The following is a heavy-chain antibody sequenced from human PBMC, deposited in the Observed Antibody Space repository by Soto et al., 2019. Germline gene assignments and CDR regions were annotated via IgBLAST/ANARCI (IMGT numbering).Heavy chain of an antibody. D-gene: IGHD5-18*01. J-gene: IGHJ5*02. CDR2: ISYSGTT. CDR3: ARGRGYSYGLDP. Sequence: QVQLQESGPGLVKPSQTLSLTCTVSGDSISSNNNYWSWIRQPPGEGLEWIGFISYSGTTSYSPSLQSRVAISLDTSKNPFSLSLSSVTAADTAVYYCARGRGYSYGLDPWGQGTLVTVSS. V-gene: IGHV4-30-4*01. CDR1: GDSISSNNNY.